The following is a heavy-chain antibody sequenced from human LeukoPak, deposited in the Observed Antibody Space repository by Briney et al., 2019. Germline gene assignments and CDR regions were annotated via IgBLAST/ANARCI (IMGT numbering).Heavy chain of an antibody. V-gene: IGHV4-4*09. D-gene: IGHD1-26*01. CDR1: GVSISSYY. CDR3: ARLKATTLDY. Sequence: PSETLSLTCTVSGVSISSYYWSWIRQPPGKGLEWIGYIYTSGSTNYNPSLKSRVTISVDTSKTQFSLKLSSVTAADTAVYYCARLKATTLDYWGQGTLVTVSS. CDR2: IYTSGST. J-gene: IGHJ4*02.